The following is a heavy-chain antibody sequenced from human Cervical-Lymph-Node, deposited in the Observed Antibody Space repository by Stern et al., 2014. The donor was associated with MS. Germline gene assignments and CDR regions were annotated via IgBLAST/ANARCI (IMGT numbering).Heavy chain of an antibody. J-gene: IGHJ4*02. CDR2: IGTAGDT. V-gene: IGHV3-13*01. D-gene: IGHD5-12*01. CDR1: GFTFSSYD. Sequence: EVQLVESGGGLVQPGGSLRLSCAASGFTFSSYDMHWVRQATGKGLEWVSAIGTAGDTYYPGSVKGRFTISRENAKNSLYLQMNSLRAGDTAVYYCARSRGYSGYDTGYYFDYWGQGTLVTVPS. CDR3: ARSRGYSGYDTGYYFDY.